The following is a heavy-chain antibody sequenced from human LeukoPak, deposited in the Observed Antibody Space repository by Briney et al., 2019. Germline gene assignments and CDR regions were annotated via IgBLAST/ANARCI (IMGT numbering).Heavy chain of an antibody. V-gene: IGHV4-59*08. CDR1: GGSFSGYY. J-gene: IGHJ6*03. Sequence: SETLSLTCAVYGGSFSGYYWSWIRQPPGKGLEWIGYIYYSGSTNYNPSLKSRVTISVDTSKNQFSLKLSSVTAADTAVYYCARGRLLRYFEKASLLYYCYYMDVWGKGTTVTISS. CDR3: ARGRLLRYFEKASLLYYCYYMDV. D-gene: IGHD3-9*01. CDR2: IYYSGST.